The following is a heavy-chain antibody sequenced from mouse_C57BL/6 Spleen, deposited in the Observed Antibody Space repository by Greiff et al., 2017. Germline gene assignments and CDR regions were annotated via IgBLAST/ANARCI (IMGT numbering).Heavy chain of an antibody. J-gene: IGHJ4*01. CDR3: VGDDEMATSY. Sequence: EVKLVESGGGLVQPKGSLQLSCAASGYTFNTYAMPWVRQAPGKGLEWVARLRSKSSNYATYYADSMKDRLTISRDDSQTTLYLQMNNLRTEDTAMYYCVGDDEMATSYCGQGASVTVSS. CDR2: LRSKSSNYAT. CDR1: GYTFNTYA. D-gene: IGHD2-3*01. V-gene: IGHV10-3*01.